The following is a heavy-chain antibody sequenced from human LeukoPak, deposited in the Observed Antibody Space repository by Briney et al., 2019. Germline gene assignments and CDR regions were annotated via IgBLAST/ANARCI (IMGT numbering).Heavy chain of an antibody. Sequence: GGSLRLSCAASGFTFSSYAMHWVRQAPGKGLEWVAVISYDGSNKYYADSVKGRFTISRDNSKNTLYLQMNSLRAEDTAVYYCARGGGYYDSSGYPRFDYWGQGTLVTVSS. CDR2: ISYDGSNK. V-gene: IGHV3-30-3*01. CDR1: GFTFSSYA. D-gene: IGHD3-22*01. J-gene: IGHJ4*02. CDR3: ARGGGYYDSSGYPRFDY.